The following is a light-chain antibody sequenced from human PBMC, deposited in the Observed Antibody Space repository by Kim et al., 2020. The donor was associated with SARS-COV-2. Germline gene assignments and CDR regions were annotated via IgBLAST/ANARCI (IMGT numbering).Light chain of an antibody. CDR3: MIWHSSTWV. Sequence: LTCTLRSGINVGTYKIYWYQQKPGSPPQHLLRYSSDSDKQQGSGVPSRFSGSKDASANAGILLISGLQSEDEADYYCMIWHSSTWVFGGGTQLTVL. CDR1: SGINVGTYK. J-gene: IGLJ3*02. CDR2: YSSDSDK. V-gene: IGLV5-45*01.